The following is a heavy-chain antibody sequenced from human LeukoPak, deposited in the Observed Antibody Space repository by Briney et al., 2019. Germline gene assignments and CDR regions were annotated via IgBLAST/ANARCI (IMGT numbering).Heavy chain of an antibody. CDR3: AKYLSRCFDA. CDR2: INQDGSST. D-gene: IGHD2-2*02. CDR1: GFTFREVW. J-gene: IGHJ5*02. V-gene: IGHV3-7*03. Sequence: SGGSLRVSCEASGFTFREVWMSWVRRAPGKGLEWLGHINQDGSSTGYVDSVRGRFTFSRDNSKNSLYLQMHSLRSEDTAVYYCAKYLSRCFDAWGQGALVTVSS.